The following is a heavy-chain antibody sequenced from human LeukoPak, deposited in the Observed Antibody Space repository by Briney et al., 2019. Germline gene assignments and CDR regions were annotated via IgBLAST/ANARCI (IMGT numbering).Heavy chain of an antibody. CDR2: FYNSGGA. J-gene: IGHJ5*01. CDR3: ARSRDAYNFYWFDS. Sequence: SETLSLTCSISGGAITSHYWTWIRQPPGKGLEWIGHFYNSGGAKYNSPLKSRVAISVDTSKNQFFLSLSSLTAADTAVYYCARSRDAYNFYWFDSWGQGTRVTVSS. D-gene: IGHD5-24*01. CDR1: GGAITSHY. V-gene: IGHV4-4*07.